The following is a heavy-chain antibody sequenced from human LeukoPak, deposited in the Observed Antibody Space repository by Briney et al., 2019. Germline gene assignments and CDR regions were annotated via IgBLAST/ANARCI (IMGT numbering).Heavy chain of an antibody. Sequence: GGSLRLSCAASGFTVSSNYMSWVRQAPGKGLEWVSVIYSGGSTYYADSAKGRFTISRDNSKNTLYLQMNSLRAEDTAVYYCARSPMVRGEFDYWGQGTLVTVSS. CDR3: ARSPMVRGEFDY. CDR2: IYSGGST. CDR1: GFTVSSNY. D-gene: IGHD3-10*01. V-gene: IGHV3-53*01. J-gene: IGHJ4*02.